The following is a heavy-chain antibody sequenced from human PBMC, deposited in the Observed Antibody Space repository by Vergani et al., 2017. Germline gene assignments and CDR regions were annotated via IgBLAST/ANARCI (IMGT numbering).Heavy chain of an antibody. D-gene: IGHD2-15*01. Sequence: EVQLVESGGGMVQPGRSLRLSCGASGFKFGDYAMHWVRQAPGKGLEWVSGISWNSGRTDYADSVKGRFLISRDNAKKSLSLIMNSLRPEDTALYYCVRDLDCSPINCYHGFDPWGQGTLVTVSS. V-gene: IGHV3-9*01. CDR3: VRDLDCSPINCYHGFDP. J-gene: IGHJ5*02. CDR1: GFKFGDYA. CDR2: ISWNSGRT.